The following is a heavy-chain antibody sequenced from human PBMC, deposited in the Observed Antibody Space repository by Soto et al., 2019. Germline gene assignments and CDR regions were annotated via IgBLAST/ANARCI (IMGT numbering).Heavy chain of an antibody. Sequence: GGSLRLSCAASGFTFSSYWMHWVRQAPGKGLVWVSRINSDGSSTSYADSVKGRFTISRDNAKNTLYLQMNSLRAEDTAVYYCARTYDYYYYYGMDVWGQGTTVTVSS. V-gene: IGHV3-74*01. D-gene: IGHD4-17*01. J-gene: IGHJ6*02. CDR2: INSDGSST. CDR3: ARTYDYYYYYGMDV. CDR1: GFTFSSYW.